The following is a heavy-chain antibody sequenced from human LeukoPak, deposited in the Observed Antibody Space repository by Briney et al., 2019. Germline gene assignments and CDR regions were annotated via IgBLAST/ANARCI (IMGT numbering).Heavy chain of an antibody. V-gene: IGHV3-21*01. Sequence: GGSLRLSCAASGFTFSSYSMNWVRQAPGKGLEWVSSISSSSSYIYYADSVKGRFTISRDNAKNSLYLQMSSLRAEDTAVYYCATTFSSRPDFDYWGQGTLVTVSS. D-gene: IGHD6-13*01. J-gene: IGHJ4*02. CDR1: GFTFSSYS. CDR2: ISSSSSYI. CDR3: ATTFSSRPDFDY.